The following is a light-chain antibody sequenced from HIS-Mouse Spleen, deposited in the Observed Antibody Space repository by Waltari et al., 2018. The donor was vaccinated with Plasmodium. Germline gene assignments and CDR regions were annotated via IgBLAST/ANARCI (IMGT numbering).Light chain of an antibody. CDR3: QQYGSSYT. J-gene: IGKJ2*01. V-gene: IGKV3-20*01. CDR1: QSVSSSY. Sequence: ETVLTQPPGTLSLSPGERATLACRASQSVSSSYLSWYQQKPGRAPRLLIYGASSKATAFPDRVSGSGSGTDFTLTISGLEPEDFAVYYGQQYGSSYTFGQGTKLEIK. CDR2: GAS.